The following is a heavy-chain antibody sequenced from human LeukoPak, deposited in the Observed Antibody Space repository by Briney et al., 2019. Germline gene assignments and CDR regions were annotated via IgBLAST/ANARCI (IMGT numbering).Heavy chain of an antibody. CDR2: IYSDSST. V-gene: IGHV3-53*01. J-gene: IGHJ3*02. Sequence: GGSLRLSCAASGFTVSSNYMSWVRQAPGKGLEWVSVIYSDSSTNYADSVKGRFTISRDNAKNTLYLQMNSLRAEDTAVYYCARGEYCSGGSCYSAAFDIWGQGTMVTVSS. D-gene: IGHD2-15*01. CDR1: GFTVSSNY. CDR3: ARGEYCSGGSCYSAAFDI.